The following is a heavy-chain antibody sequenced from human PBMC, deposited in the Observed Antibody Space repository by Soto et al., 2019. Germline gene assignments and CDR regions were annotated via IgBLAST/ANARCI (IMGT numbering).Heavy chain of an antibody. D-gene: IGHD3-10*01. CDR3: AKDALSMVRGTNNWFDP. Sequence: GGSLRLSCAASGFTFSDYAMSWVRQAPGKGLEWVSAISGSAIATYYADSVKGRFTISRDNSKNTLYLQMNRLRAEDTAVYYCAKDALSMVRGTNNWFDPWGQGTLVTVYS. V-gene: IGHV3-23*01. J-gene: IGHJ5*02. CDR2: ISGSAIAT. CDR1: GFTFSDYA.